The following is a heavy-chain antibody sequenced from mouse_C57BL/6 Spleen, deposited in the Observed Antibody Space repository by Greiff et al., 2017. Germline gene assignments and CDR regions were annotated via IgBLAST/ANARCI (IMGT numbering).Heavy chain of an antibody. J-gene: IGHJ2*01. CDR1: GYSFTGYY. CDR3: ARYYYGSSYYFDY. V-gene: IGHV1-42*01. CDR2: INPSTGGT. D-gene: IGHD1-1*01. Sequence: EVQLQQSGPELVKPGASVKISCKASGYSFTGYYMNWVKQSPEKSLEWIGEINPSTGGTTYNQKFKAKATLTVDKSSSTAYMQLKSLTSEDSAVYYCARYYYGSSYYFDYWGQSTTLTVSS.